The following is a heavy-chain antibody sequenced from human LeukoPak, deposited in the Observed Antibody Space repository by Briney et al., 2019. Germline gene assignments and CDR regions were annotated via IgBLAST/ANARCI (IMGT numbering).Heavy chain of an antibody. J-gene: IGHJ6*04. Sequence: PGRSLRLSCAASGFTFSSYGMHWVRQAPGKGLEWVAVISYDGSNKYYADSVKGRFTISRDNSKNMLYLQMNSLRAEDTAVYYCAKGPPTSYYYYGMDVWGKGTTVTVSS. CDR1: GFTFSSYG. CDR3: AKGPPTSYYYYGMDV. V-gene: IGHV3-30*18. CDR2: ISYDGSNK.